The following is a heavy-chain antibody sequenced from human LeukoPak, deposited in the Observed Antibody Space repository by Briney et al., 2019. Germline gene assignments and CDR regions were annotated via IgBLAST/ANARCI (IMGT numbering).Heavy chain of an antibody. CDR3: ARTYYDILTGYLHDAFDI. J-gene: IGHJ3*02. CDR1: GFTFSSYG. CDR2: IRYDGSNK. D-gene: IGHD3-9*01. Sequence: GGSLRLSCAASGFTFSSYGMHWVRQAPGKGLEWVAFIRYDGSNKYYADSVKGRFTISRDNSKNTLYLQMNSLRAEDTAVYYCARTYYDILTGYLHDAFDIWGQGTMVTVS. V-gene: IGHV3-30*02.